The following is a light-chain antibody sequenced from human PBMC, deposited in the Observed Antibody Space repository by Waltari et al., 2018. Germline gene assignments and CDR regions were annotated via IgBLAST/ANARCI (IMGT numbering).Light chain of an antibody. Sequence: SYVLTQAPSVAVVPGKTARITCGGDNIGSKTVHWYQQKPGQAPVLVINNERDRPSGIPERVSGSNSGRTATLTISRVEAGDEADYYCQLWDGGSEQNVFGSGTKVTVL. CDR3: QLWDGGSEQNV. V-gene: IGLV3-21*04. CDR1: NIGSKT. J-gene: IGLJ6*01. CDR2: NER.